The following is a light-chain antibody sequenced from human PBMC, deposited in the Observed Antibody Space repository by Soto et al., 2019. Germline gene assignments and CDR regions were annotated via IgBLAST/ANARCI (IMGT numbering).Light chain of an antibody. CDR2: GNS. Sequence: QPVLTQPPSVSGAPGQRVTISCTGSSSSIGAGYAVYWYQQLPGTAPKLLIYGNSNRPSGVPDRFSGSKSGTSASLAITGLQAEDEADYYYQSYDSSLSGLVIFGGGTKLTVL. CDR3: QSYDSSLSGLVI. CDR1: SSSIGAGYA. J-gene: IGLJ2*01. V-gene: IGLV1-40*01.